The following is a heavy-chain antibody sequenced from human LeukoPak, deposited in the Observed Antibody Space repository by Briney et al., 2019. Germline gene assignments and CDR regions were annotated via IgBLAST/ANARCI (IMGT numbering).Heavy chain of an antibody. CDR1: GFTFSSYS. Sequence: GGSLRLSCAASGFTFSSYSMNWVRQAPGKGLEWVSSISSSSSYIYYADSVKGRFTISRDNAKNSLYLQMNSLRAEDTAVYYCAGGRYGDYSHDAFDIWGQGTMVTVSS. D-gene: IGHD4-17*01. J-gene: IGHJ3*02. CDR3: AGGRYGDYSHDAFDI. CDR2: ISSSSSYI. V-gene: IGHV3-21*01.